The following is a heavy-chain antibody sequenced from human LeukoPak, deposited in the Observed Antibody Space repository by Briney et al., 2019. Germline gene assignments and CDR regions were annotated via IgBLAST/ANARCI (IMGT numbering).Heavy chain of an antibody. CDR3: AREMDYYDSSGYWPY. CDR1: GYTFTGYY. CDR2: INPNSGGT. Sequence: ASVTVSCKASGYTFTGYYMHWVRQAPGQGLEWMGWINPNSGGTNYAQKFQGRVTMTRDTSISTAYMELSRLRSDDTAVHYCAREMDYYDSSGYWPYWGQGTLVTVSS. J-gene: IGHJ4*02. D-gene: IGHD3-22*01. V-gene: IGHV1-2*02.